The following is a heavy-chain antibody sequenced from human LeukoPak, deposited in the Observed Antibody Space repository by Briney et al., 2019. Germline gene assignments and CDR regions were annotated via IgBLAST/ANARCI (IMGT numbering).Heavy chain of an antibody. D-gene: IGHD4-17*01. CDR2: VNWDSGTI. CDR1: GFIFHDYS. J-gene: IGHJ4*02. V-gene: IGHV3-9*01. CDR3: AKGQRVDYGDYSFDR. Sequence: GGSPRLSCAASGFIFHDYSMHRVREAPGKGLEWVSGVNWDSGTIGYTDSVKGRFTLSRDNARNSLFLQMNSLRPEDTAFYYCAKGQRVDYGDYSFDRWGQGTLVTVSP.